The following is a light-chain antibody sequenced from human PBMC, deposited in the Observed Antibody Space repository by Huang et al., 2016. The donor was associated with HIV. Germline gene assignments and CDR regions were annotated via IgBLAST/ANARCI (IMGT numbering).Light chain of an antibody. V-gene: IGKV3-15*01. J-gene: IGKJ2*01. Sequence: EIVMTQSPATLSVSPGERATLSCRASQSVSSNLAWYQQKPGQAPRLLIYGASTRATGIPARFSSLQSEDFAVYYCQQYNNWPPRTFCQGTKLEIK. CDR1: QSVSSN. CDR3: QQYNNWPPRT. CDR2: GAS.